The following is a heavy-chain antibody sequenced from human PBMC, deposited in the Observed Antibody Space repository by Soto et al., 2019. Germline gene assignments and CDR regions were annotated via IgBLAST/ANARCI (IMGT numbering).Heavy chain of an antibody. CDR1: GFNFINYW. V-gene: IGHV3-74*01. Sequence: EVQRVESGGGVVQPGGSLRLSCAASGFNFINYWMQWVRQAPGKGLVWVSRINSGGSSTTYADSVKGRFTISRDNAKNTLYLQMNSLRGGDQAVYYCAKSDRGVIMEFDPWGQRAMVTVSS. D-gene: IGHD3-10*01. J-gene: IGHJ5*02. CDR2: INSGGSST. CDR3: AKSDRGVIMEFDP.